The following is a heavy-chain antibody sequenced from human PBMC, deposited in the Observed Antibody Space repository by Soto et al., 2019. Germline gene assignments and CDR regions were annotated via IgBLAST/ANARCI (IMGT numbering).Heavy chain of an antibody. CDR2: ISYSGSII. D-gene: IGHD2-15*01. CDR1: GFPFSDYY. Sequence: QVQLVESGGGLVRPGGSLRLSCAASGFPFSDYYMSWIRQAPGKGLEWVSYISYSGSIIYYADSVKGRFTISRDNAKNSLYLQMKSLRAEDTDVYYYAKYLQKAATHTNWFDPWGQGTRVTVSS. CDR3: AKYLQKAATHTNWFDP. V-gene: IGHV3-11*01. J-gene: IGHJ5*02.